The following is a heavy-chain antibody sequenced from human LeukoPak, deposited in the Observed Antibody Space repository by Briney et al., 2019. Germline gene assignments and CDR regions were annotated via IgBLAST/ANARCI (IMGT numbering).Heavy chain of an antibody. D-gene: IGHD6-19*01. V-gene: IGHV3-21*04. CDR3: AKVGSPRHFDY. CDR1: GFTFSSYS. J-gene: IGHJ4*02. Sequence: PGGSLRLSCAASGFTFSSYSMNWVRQAPGKGLEWVSSISSSSSYIYYADSVKGRFTISRDNSKNTLYLQMNSLRAEDTAVYYCAKVGSPRHFDYWGQGTLVTVSS. CDR2: ISSSSSYI.